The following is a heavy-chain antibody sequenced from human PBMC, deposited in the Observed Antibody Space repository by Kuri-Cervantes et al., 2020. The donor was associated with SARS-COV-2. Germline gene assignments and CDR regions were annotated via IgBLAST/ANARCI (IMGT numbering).Heavy chain of an antibody. J-gene: IGHJ6*03. D-gene: IGHD2-2*02. V-gene: IGHV1-2*02. CDR3: VKDVVSTFCAWGNCYISSYMDV. Sequence: ASVKVSCKASGYTFTDYYMHWVRQAPGQGLEWMGWINPKSGASSYAQKFQGRVTMTRATSINTVYMELSTLRSDDTAVYFCVKDVVSTFCAWGNCYISSYMDVWGRGTTVTVSS. CDR2: INPKSGAS. CDR1: GYTFTDYY.